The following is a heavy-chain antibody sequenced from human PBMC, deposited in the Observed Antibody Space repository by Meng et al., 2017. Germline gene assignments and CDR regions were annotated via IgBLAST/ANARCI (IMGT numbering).Heavy chain of an antibody. J-gene: IGHJ4*02. D-gene: IGHD3-10*01. CDR1: GDSVSSNSAA. CDR3: ARGSYSFDS. Sequence: QTQLQQSGPGLVKPSQTPALSWAISGDSVSSNSAAWNWIRQSPSRGLEWLGRAYYRSKWYHDYAESVKSRISIDPDTSKNQFSLQLRSVTPEDSAVYYCARGSYSFDSWGQRTLVTVSS. V-gene: IGHV6-1*01. CDR2: AYYRSKWYH.